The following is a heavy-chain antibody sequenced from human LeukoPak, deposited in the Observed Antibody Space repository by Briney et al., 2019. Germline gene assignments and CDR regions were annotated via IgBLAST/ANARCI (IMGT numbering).Heavy chain of an antibody. D-gene: IGHD4-11*01. CDR1: GGSVSTSSYC. V-gene: IGHV4-39*01. CDR2: ICYRGST. J-gene: IGHJ4*02. Sequence: SETLSLTCTVSGGSVSTSSYCWAWIRQPPGKGLEWIGSICYRGSTYYRPSLRSRLTLSIDTSKDQFSLKVRSVTAADTAVYYCARQSQYHPHFDYWGQGTLVTVSS. CDR3: ARQSQYHPHFDY.